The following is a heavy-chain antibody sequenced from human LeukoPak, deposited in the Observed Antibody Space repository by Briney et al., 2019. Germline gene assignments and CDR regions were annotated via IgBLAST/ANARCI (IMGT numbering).Heavy chain of an antibody. CDR2: IYYSGST. J-gene: IGHJ5*02. CDR3: ARRAGTGTRKGLGFDP. Sequence: SETLSLTCTVSGGSISSYYWSWIRQPPGKGLEWIGYIYYSGSTNYNPSLKSRVTISVDTSKNQFSLKLSSVTAADTAMYYCARRAGTGTRKGLGFDPWGQGTLVTVSS. D-gene: IGHD1/OR15-1a*01. CDR1: GGSISSYY. V-gene: IGHV4-59*12.